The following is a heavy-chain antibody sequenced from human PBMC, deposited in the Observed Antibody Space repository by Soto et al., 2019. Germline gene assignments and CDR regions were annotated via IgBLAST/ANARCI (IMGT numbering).Heavy chain of an antibody. V-gene: IGHV1-69*02. Sequence: QVQLVQSGAEVKKPGSSVKVSCKASGGTFSSYTISWVRQAPGQGLEWMGRIIPILGIANYAQKFQGRVTITADKSTSTAYMDLSSLRSEDTAVYYCARTIVAAVWYFDLWGRGTLVTVSS. CDR3: ARTIVAAVWYFDL. J-gene: IGHJ2*01. CDR2: IIPILGIA. CDR1: GGTFSSYT. D-gene: IGHD2-15*01.